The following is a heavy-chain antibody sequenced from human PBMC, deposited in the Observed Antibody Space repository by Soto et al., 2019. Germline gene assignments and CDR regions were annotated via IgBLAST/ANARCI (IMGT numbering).Heavy chain of an antibody. D-gene: IGHD6-19*01. CDR2: ISGSGGST. Sequence: EVQLLESGGDLVQPGGSLRLSCPASGFTFSSYAMSWVRQAPGKGLEWVSSISGSGGSTYYADSVKGRSTISRDNSKNTLYLQMTSLRAADTAGYYCAKWWSSGWCAGIWFDPWCQGTLVTVSS. CDR1: GFTFSSYA. CDR3: AKWWSSGWCAGIWFDP. V-gene: IGHV3-23*01. J-gene: IGHJ5*02.